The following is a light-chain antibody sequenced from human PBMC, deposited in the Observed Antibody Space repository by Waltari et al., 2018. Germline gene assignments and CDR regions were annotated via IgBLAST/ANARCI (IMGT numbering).Light chain of an antibody. CDR2: SAS. CDR3: QQFKSYPLT. J-gene: IGKJ4*01. V-gene: IGKV1-9*01. CDR1: QDISSH. Sequence: DIQLTLSPSFLSASVGDRVTITCRASQDISSHLAWYQQKPGKGPNLLIYSASILESGVPSRFSGSKSGTEFTLTISSLQPEDFTTYYCQQFKSYPLTFGGGTKVEIK.